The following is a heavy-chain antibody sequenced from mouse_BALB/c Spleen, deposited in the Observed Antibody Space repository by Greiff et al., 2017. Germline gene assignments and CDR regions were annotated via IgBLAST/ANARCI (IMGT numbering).Heavy chain of an antibody. D-gene: IGHD1-1*01. V-gene: IGHV2-4-1*01. CDR2: IWSGGST. CDR3: ARHYYGSSHYAMDY. Sequence: VKLQQSGPGLVQPSQSLSITCTVSGFSLTSYGVHWVRQSPGKGLEWLGVIWSGGSTDYNAAFISRLSISKDNSKSQVFFKMNSLQADDTAIYYCARHYYGSSHYAMDYWGQGTSVTVSS. J-gene: IGHJ4*01. CDR1: GFSLTSYG.